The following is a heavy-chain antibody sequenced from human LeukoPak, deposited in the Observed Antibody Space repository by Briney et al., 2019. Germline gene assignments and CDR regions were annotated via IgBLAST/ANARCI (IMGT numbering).Heavy chain of an antibody. Sequence: PGGSLRLSCAASGFTFSIYWMHWVRQAPGKGLEWVAFIRYDGSNRYYADSVKGRFTISRDNSKNTLYLQMNSLRAEDTAVYYCAKDAPSYYYDSSGYFDYWGQGTLVTVSS. CDR1: GFTFSIYW. CDR3: AKDAPSYYYDSSGYFDY. J-gene: IGHJ4*02. V-gene: IGHV3-30*02. D-gene: IGHD3-22*01. CDR2: IRYDGSNR.